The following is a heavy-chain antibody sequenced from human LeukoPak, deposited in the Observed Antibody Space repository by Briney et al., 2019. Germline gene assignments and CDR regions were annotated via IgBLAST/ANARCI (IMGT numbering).Heavy chain of an antibody. CDR2: IYYSGST. V-gene: IGHV4-61*01. CDR3: AREDSSGYLGY. CDR1: GGSVSSNIYY. Sequence: PSETLSLTCTVSGGSVSSNIYYWNWLRQPPGKGLEWIGYIYYSGSTNYNPSLKSRATISVDTSKNQFSLKLTSLTAADTAVYYCAREDSSGYLGYWGQGTLVTVSS. D-gene: IGHD3-22*01. J-gene: IGHJ4*02.